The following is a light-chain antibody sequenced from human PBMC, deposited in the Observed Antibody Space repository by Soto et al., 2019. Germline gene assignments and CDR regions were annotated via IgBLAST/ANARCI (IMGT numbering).Light chain of an antibody. V-gene: IGLV2-14*03. CDR1: SSDVGAFNY. CDR3: SSYTTRNTEV. Sequence: QSALTQPASVSGSPGQSITISRIGTSSDVGAFNYVSWYQHHPGKAPKLIIYDVTDRPSGVSTRFSASKSGNTASLTISGLQAEDEADYYCSSYTTRNTEVFGTGTKVTVL. CDR2: DVT. J-gene: IGLJ1*01.